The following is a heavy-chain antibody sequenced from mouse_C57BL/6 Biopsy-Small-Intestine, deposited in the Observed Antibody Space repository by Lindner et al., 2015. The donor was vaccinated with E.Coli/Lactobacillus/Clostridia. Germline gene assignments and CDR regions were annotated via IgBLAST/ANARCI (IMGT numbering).Heavy chain of an antibody. D-gene: IGHD6-1*01. CDR2: INSDGGST. J-gene: IGHJ1*03. CDR3: ARQGQFLYWYFDV. V-gene: IGHV5-2*01. CDR1: ECEFPSHD. Sequence: VQLQQSGGGLVQPGESLKLSCESNECEFPSHDMSWVRKTPEKRLELVAAINSDGGSTYYPDTMERRFIISRDNTKKTLYLQMSSLRSEDTALYYCARQGQFLYWYFDVWGTGTTVTVSS.